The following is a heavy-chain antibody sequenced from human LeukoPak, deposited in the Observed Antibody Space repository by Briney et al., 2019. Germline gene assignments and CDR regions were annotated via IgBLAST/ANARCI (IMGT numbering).Heavy chain of an antibody. Sequence: SVKVSCKASVGTFSSYAISWVRQAPGQGLEGMGRMIPIFGISNDAQKFQGRVTITADKSTSTAYMELSSLRSEDTAVYYCASRYCGGGCYPTRHLDIWGQGTMVTVSS. CDR1: VGTFSSYA. D-gene: IGHD2-21*02. J-gene: IGHJ3*02. CDR3: ASRYCGGGCYPTRHLDI. CDR2: MIPIFGIS. V-gene: IGHV1-69*04.